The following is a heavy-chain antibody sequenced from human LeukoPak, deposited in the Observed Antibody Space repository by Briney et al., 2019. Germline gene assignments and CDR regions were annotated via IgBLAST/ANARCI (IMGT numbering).Heavy chain of an antibody. CDR3: ARVDAASLAVHY. J-gene: IGHJ4*02. D-gene: IGHD6-13*01. Sequence: ASVKVSCKASGYTFISYGISWVRQAPGQGLEWMGWISGYNGNTNYAQNLQGRVTMTTDTSTSTAYMELRSLRSDDTAVYYCARVDAASLAVHYWGQGTLVTVSS. V-gene: IGHV1-18*01. CDR1: GYTFISYG. CDR2: ISGYNGNT.